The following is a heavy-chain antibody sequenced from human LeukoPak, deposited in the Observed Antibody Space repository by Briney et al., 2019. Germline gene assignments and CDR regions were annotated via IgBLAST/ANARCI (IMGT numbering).Heavy chain of an antibody. CDR3: ARVRGATGYFPGGWFDP. D-gene: IGHD2/OR15-2a*01. CDR2: IYTSGST. V-gene: IGHV4-61*02. Sequence: PSQTLSLTCTVSGGSISSGGYYWSWIRQHPGKGLEWIGRIYTSGSTNYNPSLKSRVTMSVDTSKNQFSLKLSSVTAADTAVYYCARVRGATGYFPGGWFDPWGQGTLVTVSS. J-gene: IGHJ5*02. CDR1: GGSISSGGYY.